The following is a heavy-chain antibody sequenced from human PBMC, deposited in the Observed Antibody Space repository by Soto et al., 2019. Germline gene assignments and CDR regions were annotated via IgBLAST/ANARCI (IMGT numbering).Heavy chain of an antibody. Sequence: SQTLSLTCAISGDSVSSDSAAWNWIRQSPSRGLEWLGRTYYRSKWYYSYAVSLKSRMTINPDTSKNQFPLQLNSVTPDDTAVYYCARGSTVTTGFDYWGQGTLVTVSS. J-gene: IGHJ4*02. CDR1: GDSVSSDSAA. D-gene: IGHD4-17*01. CDR2: TYYRSKWYY. V-gene: IGHV6-1*01. CDR3: ARGSTVTTGFDY.